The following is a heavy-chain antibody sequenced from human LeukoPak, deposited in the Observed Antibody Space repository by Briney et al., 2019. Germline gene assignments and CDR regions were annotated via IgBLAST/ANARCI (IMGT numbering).Heavy chain of an antibody. D-gene: IGHD4-23*01. CDR2: IYYSGST. J-gene: IGHJ4*02. CDR1: GGSINSYY. CDR3: ASVRTYGGNDFDY. V-gene: IGHV4-59*01. Sequence: SETLSLTCTVSGGSINSYYWSWIRQPPGKGLEWVGYIYYSGSTNYNPSLKSRVTISVDTSKNQFSLKLSSVTAADTAVYYCASVRTYGGNDFDYWGQGTLVTVSS.